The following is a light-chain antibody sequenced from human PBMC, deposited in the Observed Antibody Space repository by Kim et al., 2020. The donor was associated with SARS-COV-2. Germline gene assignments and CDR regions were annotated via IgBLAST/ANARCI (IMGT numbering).Light chain of an antibody. CDR1: SSNIGAGYD. V-gene: IGLV1-40*01. CDR2: DNN. Sequence: QRVTISCTGSSSNIGAGYDVHWYKQVPGTPPQLLIYDNNNRPPGVPDRFSGSKSGTSASLAITGLQTEDEADYYCQSYDSSLSGNVFGAGTKVTVL. J-gene: IGLJ1*01. CDR3: QSYDSSLSGNV.